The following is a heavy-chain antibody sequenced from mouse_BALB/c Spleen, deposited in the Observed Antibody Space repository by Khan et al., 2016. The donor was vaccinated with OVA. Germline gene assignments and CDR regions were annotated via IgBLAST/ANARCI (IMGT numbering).Heavy chain of an antibody. J-gene: IGHJ4*01. CDR3: ASRYDGYAMDY. CDR1: GYYITSGYY. CDR2: ISYDSST. V-gene: IGHV3-6*02. Sequence: VQLQQSGPGLVKPSQSLSLTCSVTGYYITSGYYWNWIRQFPGNKLEWMGYISYDSSTNYNPSLKNRISIPRDTSNNPFFLKLNAVTTEDTTTYYCASRYDGYAMDYWGQGTSFPVAS. D-gene: IGHD2-12*01.